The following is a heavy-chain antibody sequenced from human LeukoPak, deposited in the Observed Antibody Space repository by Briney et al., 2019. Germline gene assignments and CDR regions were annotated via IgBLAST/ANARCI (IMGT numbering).Heavy chain of an antibody. D-gene: IGHD5-24*01. CDR2: IIPIFGTA. Sequence: SVKVSCKASGGTFSSYAISWVRQAPGQGLEWMGEIIPIFGTANYAQKFQGRVTITADESTSTAYMELSSLRSEDTAVYYCARDGEMATILGSWFDPWGQGTLVTVSS. J-gene: IGHJ5*02. CDR1: GGTFSSYA. V-gene: IGHV1-69*13. CDR3: ARDGEMATILGSWFDP.